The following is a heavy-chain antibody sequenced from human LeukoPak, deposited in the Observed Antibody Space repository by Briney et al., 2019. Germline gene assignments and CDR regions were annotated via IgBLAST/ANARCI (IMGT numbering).Heavy chain of an antibody. J-gene: IGHJ4*02. Sequence: GGSLRLSCAASGFTFDDYGMSWVRQAPGKGLEWVSGINWNGGSTGYADSVKGRFTISRDNSKNTLYLQMNSLRAEDTAVYYCARDGSYSSSWYFDYWGQGTLVTVSS. D-gene: IGHD6-13*01. V-gene: IGHV3-20*04. CDR3: ARDGSYSSSWYFDY. CDR1: GFTFDDYG. CDR2: INWNGGST.